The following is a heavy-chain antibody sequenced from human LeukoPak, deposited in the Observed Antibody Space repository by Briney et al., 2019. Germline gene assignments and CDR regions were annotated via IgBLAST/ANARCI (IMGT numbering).Heavy chain of an antibody. CDR3: ARETPIVGATELFDY. D-gene: IGHD1-26*01. V-gene: IGHV4-4*07. J-gene: IGHJ4*02. Sequence: KSSETLSLTCTVSGGSISSYYWSWIRQPAGKGLEWIGRIYTSGSTNYNPSLKSRVTMSVDTSKNQFSLKLSSVTAADTAVYYCARETPIVGATELFDYWGQGTLVTVSS. CDR1: GGSISSYY. CDR2: IYTSGST.